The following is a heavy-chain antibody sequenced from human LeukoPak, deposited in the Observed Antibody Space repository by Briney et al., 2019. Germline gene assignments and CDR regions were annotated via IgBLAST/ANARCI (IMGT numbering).Heavy chain of an antibody. CDR3: ARIRGYSHKSPYNWFDP. D-gene: IGHD5-18*01. J-gene: IGHJ5*02. CDR2: IYTSGNT. V-gene: IGHV4-4*07. Sequence: SETLSLTCTVSNGSISNYYWSWIRQPAGKGLEWIGRIYTSGNTNYNPSLKSRVTMSVDTSKNQLSLKLSSVTAADTAVYYCARIRGYSHKSPYNWFDPWGQGTLVTVSS. CDR1: NGSISNYY.